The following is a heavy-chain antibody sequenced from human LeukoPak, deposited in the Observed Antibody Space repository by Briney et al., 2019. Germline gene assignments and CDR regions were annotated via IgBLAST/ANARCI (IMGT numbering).Heavy chain of an antibody. J-gene: IGHJ5*02. V-gene: IGHV1-8*02. D-gene: IGHD1-14*01. CDR2: MNPNSGNT. Sequence: ASVKVSCKASGYAFTSRGISWMRQAPGQGLEWMGWMNPNSGNTGYAQKFQGRVTMTRNTSISTAYMELSSLRSEDTAVYYCARAPGRDWFDPWGQGTLVTVSS. CDR3: ARAPGRDWFDP. CDR1: GYAFTSRG.